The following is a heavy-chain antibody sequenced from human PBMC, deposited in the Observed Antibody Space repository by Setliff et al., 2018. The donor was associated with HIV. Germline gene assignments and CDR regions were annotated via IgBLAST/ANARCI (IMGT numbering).Heavy chain of an antibody. Sequence: GGSLRLSCVAAGFTFDTYWLSWVRQAPGKGLEWIANINEDGNKKYHADSVWGRFTISRDNAKNSLYLQMNSLRAEDTAVYYCAARDPKVGFCSTTTCPIYWGQGTLVTVSS. D-gene: IGHD2-2*03. CDR3: AARDPKVGFCSTTTCPIY. CDR1: GFTFDTYW. J-gene: IGHJ4*02. V-gene: IGHV3-7*03. CDR2: INEDGNKK.